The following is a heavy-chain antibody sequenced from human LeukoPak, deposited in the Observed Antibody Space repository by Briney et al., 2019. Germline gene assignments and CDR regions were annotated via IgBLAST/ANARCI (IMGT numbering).Heavy chain of an antibody. D-gene: IGHD3-10*01. CDR2: YYYSGST. V-gene: IGHV4-39*01. CDR1: GXSISSSNYY. CDR3: ARLWFGNWFDP. J-gene: IGHJ5*02. Sequence: PSETLSLTCTVSGXSISSSNYYWGWIRQPPGKGLEWIGSYYYSGSTYYNPSLKSRVTISVDTSKNQFSLKLSSVTAADTDVYYCARLWFGNWFDPWGQGTLVTVSS.